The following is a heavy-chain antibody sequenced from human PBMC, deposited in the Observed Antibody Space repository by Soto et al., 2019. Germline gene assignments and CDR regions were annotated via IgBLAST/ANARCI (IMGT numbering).Heavy chain of an antibody. CDR1: GGSISSGGYY. CDR3: ARAAAPYHDAFDI. J-gene: IGHJ3*02. D-gene: IGHD6-25*01. V-gene: IGHV4-31*03. Sequence: SETLSLTCTVSGGSISSGGYYWSWIRQHPGKGLEWIGYIYYSGGTYYNPSLKSRVTISVDTSKNQFSLKLSSVTAADTAVYYCARAAAPYHDAFDIWGQGTMVTVSS. CDR2: IYYSGGT.